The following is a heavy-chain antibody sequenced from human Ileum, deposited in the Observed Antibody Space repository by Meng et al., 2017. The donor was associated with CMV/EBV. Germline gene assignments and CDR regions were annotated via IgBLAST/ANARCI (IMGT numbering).Heavy chain of an antibody. CDR3: ARVAAAGRGMDV. Sequence: GGSLRLSCAASGFTFSSLWMTWVRQAPGKGLEWVANINQDESQKNYLDSVKGRFTISRDNAKNSLFLQMSSLRVDDTAVYYCARVAAAGRGMDVWGQGTTVNGAS. V-gene: IGHV3-7*04. D-gene: IGHD6-13*01. CDR1: GFTFSSLW. CDR2: INQDESQK. J-gene: IGHJ6*02.